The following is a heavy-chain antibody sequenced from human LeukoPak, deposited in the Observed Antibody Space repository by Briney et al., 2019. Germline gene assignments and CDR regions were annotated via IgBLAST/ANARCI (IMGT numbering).Heavy chain of an antibody. CDR1: GYTFPSYF. V-gene: IGHV1-46*01. CDR2: INPSGGST. CDR3: ARDRGYYDSSGYYRYDY. D-gene: IGHD3-22*01. Sequence: ASVKVSCKASGYTFPSYFMHWVRQAPGQGLEWMGIINPSGGSTSYAQKFQGRVTMTRDTSTSTVYMELSSLRSEDTAVYYCARDRGYYDSSGYYRYDYWGQGTLVTVSP. J-gene: IGHJ4*02.